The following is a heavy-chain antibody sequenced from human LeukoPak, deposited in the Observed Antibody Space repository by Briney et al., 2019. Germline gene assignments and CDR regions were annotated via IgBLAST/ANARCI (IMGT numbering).Heavy chain of an antibody. D-gene: IGHD3-10*01. CDR2: ISGSGGST. Sequence: GGSLRLSCAASGFTFSSYAMSWVRQAPGKGLEWVSAISGSGGSTYYADSVKGRFTISRDNSKNTLYLQMNSLRAEDTAVYYCAKEDTMVRGVITTTPPNPYPLWGQGTLVTVSS. J-gene: IGHJ4*02. V-gene: IGHV3-23*01. CDR3: AKEDTMVRGVITTTPPNPYPL. CDR1: GFTFSSYA.